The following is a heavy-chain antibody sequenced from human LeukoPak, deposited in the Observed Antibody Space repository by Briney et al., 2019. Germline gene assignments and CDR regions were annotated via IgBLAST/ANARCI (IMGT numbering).Heavy chain of an antibody. CDR1: VYTFTGYY. D-gene: IGHD5-12*01. CDR2: LNPNSGGT. Sequence: ASVKVSCKGSVYTFTGYYMHWVRQAPGQGLEWMGWLNPNSGGTNYAQKFQGRVTMTRDTSISTAYMELSRLRSDDTAVYYCARDGARIYSGYDKGSFDYWGQGTLVTVSS. J-gene: IGHJ4*02. V-gene: IGHV1-2*02. CDR3: ARDGARIYSGYDKGSFDY.